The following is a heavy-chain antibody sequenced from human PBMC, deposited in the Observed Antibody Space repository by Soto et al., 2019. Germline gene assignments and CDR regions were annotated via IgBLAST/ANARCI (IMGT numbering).Heavy chain of an antibody. CDR1: GYSISSGYY. CDR3: ARMDMTTVTFFDY. J-gene: IGHJ4*02. CDR2: IYHSGST. Sequence: SETLSLTCTVSGYSISSGYYWGWIRQPPGKGLEWIGSIYHSGSTYYNPSLKSRVTISVDTSKNQFSLKLSSVTAADTAVYYCARMDMTTVTFFDYWGQGTLVTVSS. V-gene: IGHV4-38-2*02. D-gene: IGHD4-17*01.